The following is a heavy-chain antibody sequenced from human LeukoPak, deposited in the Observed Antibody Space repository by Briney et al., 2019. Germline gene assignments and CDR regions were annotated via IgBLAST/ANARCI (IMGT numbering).Heavy chain of an antibody. Sequence: GGSLRLSCAASGFTFSSYSMNWVRQAPGKGLEWMGGFDPEDGETIYAQKFQGRITMTEDTSTDTAYMELSSLRSEDTAVYYCATRKMVRGKRLNGMDVWGQGTTVTVSS. D-gene: IGHD3-10*01. CDR2: FDPEDGET. J-gene: IGHJ6*02. CDR1: GFTFSSYS. V-gene: IGHV1-24*01. CDR3: ATRKMVRGKRLNGMDV.